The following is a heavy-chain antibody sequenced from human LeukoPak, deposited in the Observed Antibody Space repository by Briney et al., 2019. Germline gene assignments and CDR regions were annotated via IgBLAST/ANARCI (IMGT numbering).Heavy chain of an antibody. CDR2: INTNTGNP. V-gene: IGHV7-4-1*02. D-gene: IGHD1-26*01. CDR3: ARDRWELLPSAVDAFDI. J-gene: IGHJ3*02. Sequence: ASVKVSCKASGYTFTSYAMNWVRQAPGQGLEWMGWINTNTGNPTYAQGFTGRFVFSLDTSVSTAYLQISSLKAGDTAVYYCARDRWELLPSAVDAFDIWGQGTMVTVSS. CDR1: GYTFTSYA.